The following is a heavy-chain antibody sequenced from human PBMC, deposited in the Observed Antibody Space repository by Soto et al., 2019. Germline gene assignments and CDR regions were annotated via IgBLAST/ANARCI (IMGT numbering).Heavy chain of an antibody. CDR1: GFSLSTTRVG. CDR2: LYWDDDK. V-gene: IGHV2-5*02. Sequence: QMTLKESGPTLVKPTQTLTLTCTFSGFSLSTTRVGVGWIRQPPGEALEWLALLYWDDDKLYSPSLKRRLTITKDTSKNQVVLTLTNMDPVDTATSYCAHSKTSGMRYYFDYWGQGTLVTVSS. CDR3: AHSKTSGMRYYFDY. J-gene: IGHJ4*02.